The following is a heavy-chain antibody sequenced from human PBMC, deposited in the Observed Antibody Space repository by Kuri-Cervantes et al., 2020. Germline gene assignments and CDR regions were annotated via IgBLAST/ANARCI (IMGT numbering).Heavy chain of an antibody. CDR3: ARVVGGSYSGNWFDP. Sequence: GGSLRLSCAASGFTFSSYAMHWVRQAPGKGLEWVAVISYDGSNKYCADSVKGRFTISRDNSKNTLYLQMNSLRAEDTAVYYCARVVGGSYSGNWFDPWGQGTLVTVSS. V-gene: IGHV3-30*14. D-gene: IGHD1-26*01. J-gene: IGHJ5*02. CDR2: ISYDGSNK. CDR1: GFTFSSYA.